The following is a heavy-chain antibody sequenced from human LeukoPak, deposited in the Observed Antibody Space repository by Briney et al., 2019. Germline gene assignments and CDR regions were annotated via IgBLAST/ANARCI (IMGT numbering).Heavy chain of an antibody. V-gene: IGHV3-7*01. CDR2: IKQDGSEK. D-gene: IGHD2-15*01. J-gene: IGHJ4*02. CDR3: ARVALSCSGDSCPGY. Sequence: PGGSLRLSSAASGFTFSRYWISWVRQAPGKGLEWVANIKQDGSEKYYVDSVKGRFTISRDNAKNSLFLQMNSLRAEDTAVYYCARVALSCSGDSCPGYWGQGTLVTVSS. CDR1: GFTFSRYW.